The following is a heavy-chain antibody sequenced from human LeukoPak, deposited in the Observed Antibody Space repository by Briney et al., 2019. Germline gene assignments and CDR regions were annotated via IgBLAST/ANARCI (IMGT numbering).Heavy chain of an antibody. D-gene: IGHD3-22*01. Sequence: PSETLSLTCTVSGGSISSYYWSWIRQPPGKGLEWIGYIDYSGSTNYNPSLKSRVTISVDTSKNQFSLKLSSVTAADTAVYYCARLGYYDSSGYYEDTFAFDIWGQGTMVTVSS. V-gene: IGHV4-59*08. CDR3: ARLGYYDSSGYYEDTFAFDI. CDR2: IDYSGST. CDR1: GGSISSYY. J-gene: IGHJ3*02.